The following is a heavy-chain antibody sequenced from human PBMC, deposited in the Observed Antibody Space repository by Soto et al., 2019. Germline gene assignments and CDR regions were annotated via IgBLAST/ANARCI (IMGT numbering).Heavy chain of an antibody. J-gene: IGHJ3*02. CDR3: AKDHYYDSSGYYSRVAFDI. Sequence: TGGSLRLSCAASGFTFDDYTMHWVRQAPGKGLEWVSLISWDGGSTYYADSVKGRFTISRDNSKNSLYLQMNSLRTEDTALYYCAKDHYYDSSGYYSRVAFDIWGQGTMVTVS. V-gene: IGHV3-43*01. CDR2: ISWDGGST. D-gene: IGHD3-22*01. CDR1: GFTFDDYT.